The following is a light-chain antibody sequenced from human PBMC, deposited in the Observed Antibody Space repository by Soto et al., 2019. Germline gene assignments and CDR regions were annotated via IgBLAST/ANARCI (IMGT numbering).Light chain of an antibody. V-gene: IGLV2-8*01. CDR2: EVS. Sequence: QSAMTQPPSASGSPGQSVPISCTGTSSDVGGYNYVSWYQQHPGKAPKLMIYEVSKRPSGVPDRFSGSKSGNTASLTVSGLQAEDEADYYCCSYAGSSTYVFGTGTKLTVL. CDR3: CSYAGSSTYV. CDR1: SSDVGGYNY. J-gene: IGLJ1*01.